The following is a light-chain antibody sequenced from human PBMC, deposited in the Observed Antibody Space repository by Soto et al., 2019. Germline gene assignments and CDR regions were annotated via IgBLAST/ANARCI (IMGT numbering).Light chain of an antibody. CDR2: AAS. J-gene: IGKJ2*01. V-gene: IGKV1-39*01. Sequence: DIQMTQSPSSLSASVGDRVTITCRASQNISDSLNWYQHKPRQAPKLLIYAASSLQSGVPSRFSGSGSETDFTLTISSLQPEDFASYFCQSSWTFGQGTKL. CDR1: QNISDS. CDR3: QSSWT.